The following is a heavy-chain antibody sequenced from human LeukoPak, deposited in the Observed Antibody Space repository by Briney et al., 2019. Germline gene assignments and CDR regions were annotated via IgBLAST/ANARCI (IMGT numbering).Heavy chain of an antibody. CDR1: GGTFSSYA. Sequence: SSVKVSCKASGGTFSSYAISWVRQAPGQGLEWMGRIIPILGIANYAQKFQSRVTITADKSTSTAYMELSSLRSEDTAVYYCASPDYYDSSGYFVYWGQGTLVTVSS. V-gene: IGHV1-69*04. J-gene: IGHJ4*02. CDR2: IIPILGIA. D-gene: IGHD3-22*01. CDR3: ASPDYYDSSGYFVY.